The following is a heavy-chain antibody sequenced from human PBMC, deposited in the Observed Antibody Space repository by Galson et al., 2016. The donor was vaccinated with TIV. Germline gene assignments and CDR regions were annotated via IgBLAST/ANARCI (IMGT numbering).Heavy chain of an antibody. CDR2: ISSSSLST. V-gene: IGHV3-48*01. D-gene: IGHD6-13*01. Sequence: SLRLSCAVSGFTFSAYSMHWVRQAPGKGLEWGSYISSSSLSTYYADSVKGRFTISRENAKNSRFLQMNSLRVEETAVYFCARSLAAVYFYGMDVWGQGTTVTVSS. CDR3: ARSLAAVYFYGMDV. CDR1: GFTFSAYS. J-gene: IGHJ6*02.